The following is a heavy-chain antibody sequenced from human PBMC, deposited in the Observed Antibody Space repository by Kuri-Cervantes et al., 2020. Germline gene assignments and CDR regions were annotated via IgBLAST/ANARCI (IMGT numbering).Heavy chain of an antibody. J-gene: IGHJ6*02. CDR3: ARDAPGSGLYYYYGMDV. D-gene: IGHD3-10*01. V-gene: IGHV4-31*03. Sequence: SETLSLTCTVSGGSISSGGYYWSWIRQHPGKSLEWIGYIYYSGSTYYNPSLKSRVTISVDTSKNQFSLKLSSVTAADTAVYYCARDAPGSGLYYYYGMDVWGQGTTVTVSS. CDR1: GGSISSGGYY. CDR2: IYYSGST.